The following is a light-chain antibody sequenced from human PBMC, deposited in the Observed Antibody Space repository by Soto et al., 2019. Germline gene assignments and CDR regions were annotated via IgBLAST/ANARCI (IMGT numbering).Light chain of an antibody. Sequence: EIMMTQSPGTLSVSPGEGTTLSCTASQSVNLNLAWYQQKPGQPPRLLLYGASTRSAGIPVRFPVSGSGTEFTLTISSLHSEDSAVYYCHQDYSWPRGTFGPGTKVEIK. CDR3: HQDYSWPRGT. J-gene: IGKJ3*01. CDR1: QSVNLN. V-gene: IGKV3-15*01. CDR2: GAS.